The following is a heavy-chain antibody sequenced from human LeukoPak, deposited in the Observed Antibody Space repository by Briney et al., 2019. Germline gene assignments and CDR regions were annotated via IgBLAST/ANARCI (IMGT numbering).Heavy chain of an antibody. CDR2: IYSDGST. D-gene: IGHD7-27*01. CDR1: GLTVSRNY. Sequence: PGGSLRLTRAASGLTVSRNYMGWVRQAPGWGLEWVSSIYSDGSTHHADSVKGRFSISRDHSKNSLYLQMDSLRAEDTAVYYCAGRAELGRGFDYWGQGTLVTVSS. CDR3: AGRAELGRGFDY. V-gene: IGHV3-66*01. J-gene: IGHJ4*02.